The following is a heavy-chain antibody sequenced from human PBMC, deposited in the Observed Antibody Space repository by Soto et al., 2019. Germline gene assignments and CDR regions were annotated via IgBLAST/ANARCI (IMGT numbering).Heavy chain of an antibody. D-gene: IGHD4-17*01. CDR3: ARDFRAGYGCNLYYYYSYGMDG. CDR1: GYTFTSYY. J-gene: IGHJ6*02. CDR2: INPSGGST. Sequence: ASVKVSCTASGYTFTSYYMHWVRQAPGQGLEWMGIINPSGGSTSYAQKFQGRVTVTRDTSTSTVYMELSSLRSEDTAVYYCARDFRAGYGCNLYYYYSYGMDGWGQGTTVTVS. V-gene: IGHV1-46*01.